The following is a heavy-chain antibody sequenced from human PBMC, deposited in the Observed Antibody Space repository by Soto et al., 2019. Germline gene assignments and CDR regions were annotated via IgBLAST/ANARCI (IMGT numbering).Heavy chain of an antibody. CDR1: GGSISSGGYY. CDR3: ARVGGINWFDP. J-gene: IGHJ5*02. CDR2: IYYSGST. D-gene: IGHD3-16*01. V-gene: IGHV4-31*03. Sequence: QVQLQESGPGLVKPSQTLSLTCTVSGGSISSGGYYWSWIRQHPGKGLEWIGYIYYSGSTYYNPSLKSRITXSXDTSKNQYSLKLSSVTAADTAVYYCARVGGINWFDPWGQGTLVTVSS.